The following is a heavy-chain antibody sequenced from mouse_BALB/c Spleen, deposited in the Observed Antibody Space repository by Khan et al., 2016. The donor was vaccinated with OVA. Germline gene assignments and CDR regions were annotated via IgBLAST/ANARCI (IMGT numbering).Heavy chain of an antibody. CDR3: ATRYGNPFDY. D-gene: IGHD2-1*01. Sequence: VQLKQSGAELVKPGASVKLSCTASGFNIKDTYIHWVKQRPEQGPEWIGRIDPANGDTKYDPKFQGKAPITADTYSNTTYLHPNILTSDDTSVYYSATRYGNPFDYWGQGTLVTVST. J-gene: IGHJ3*01. CDR2: IDPANGDT. CDR1: GFNIKDTY. V-gene: IGHV14-3*02.